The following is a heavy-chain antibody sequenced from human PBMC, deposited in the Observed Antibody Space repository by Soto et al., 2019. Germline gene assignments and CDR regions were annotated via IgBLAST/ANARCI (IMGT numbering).Heavy chain of an antibody. V-gene: IGHV5-10-1*01. D-gene: IGHD2-2*01. CDR3: ARYIVVGNYYYYGMDV. CDR1: GYSFTSYW. J-gene: IGHJ6*02. Sequence: RGESLKISCKGSGYSFTSYWISWVRQMPGKGLEWMGRIDPSDSYTNYSPSFQGHVTISADKSISTAYLQWSSLKASDTAMYYCARYIVVGNYYYYGMDVWGQGTTVTVSS. CDR2: IDPSDSYT.